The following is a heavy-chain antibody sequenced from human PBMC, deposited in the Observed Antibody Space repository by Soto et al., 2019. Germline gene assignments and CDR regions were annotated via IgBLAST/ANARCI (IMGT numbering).Heavy chain of an antibody. V-gene: IGHV1-69*02. CDR3: ANPPRY. CDR1: GGTFSSYT. J-gene: IGHJ4*02. Sequence: QVQLVQSGAEVKKPGSSVKVSCKASGGTFSSYTISWVRQAPGQGLEWMGRIIPISGIANHAKKFQGRVTNTADKSTGTAYMELSRLRSEDTAVYYCANPPRYWGQGTLVTVSS. CDR2: IIPISGIA.